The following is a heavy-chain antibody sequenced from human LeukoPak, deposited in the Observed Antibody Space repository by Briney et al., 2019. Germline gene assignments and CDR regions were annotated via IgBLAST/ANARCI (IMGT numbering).Heavy chain of an antibody. J-gene: IGHJ4*02. D-gene: IGHD5-18*01. V-gene: IGHV3-7*03. CDR2: IKEDGSER. Sequence: GGSLRLSCEGSAFIFSGHWMNWVRQTPGKGLEWVASIKEDGSERQYVDSVKGRFSISRDNTKGSLFLQLNSLRAEDTAVYYCARDTSDVDTASGDYWGQGTLVTVSS. CDR3: ARDTSDVDTASGDY. CDR1: AFIFSGHW.